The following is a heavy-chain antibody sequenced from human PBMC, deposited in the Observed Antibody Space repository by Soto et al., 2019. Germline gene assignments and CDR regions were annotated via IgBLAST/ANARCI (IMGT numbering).Heavy chain of an antibody. J-gene: IGHJ4*02. V-gene: IGHV3-23*01. CDR3: AKDPSYCSGGSCYIGY. D-gene: IGHD2-15*01. CDR1: GFTFSSYA. Sequence: EVQLLESGGGLVQPGGSLRLSCAASGFTFSSYAMSWVRQAPGKGLEWVSAISGSGGSTYYADSVKGRFTISRDNSKNTLYLQMNSLRAEDTAVYYCAKDPSYCSGGSCYIGYWGQGTLVTVSS. CDR2: ISGSGGST.